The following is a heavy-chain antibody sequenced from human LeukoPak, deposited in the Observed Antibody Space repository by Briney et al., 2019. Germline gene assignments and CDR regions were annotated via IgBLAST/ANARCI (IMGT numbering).Heavy chain of an antibody. J-gene: IGHJ5*02. CDR2: INHSGST. CDR3: ARMLGYCSSTSCYGRFDP. Sequence: PSETLSLTCAVYGGSFSGYYWSWIRQPPGKGLEWIGEINHSGSTNYNPSLTSRVTISVDTSKNQFSLKLSSVTAADTAVYYCARMLGYCSSTSCYGRFDPWGQGTLVTVSS. V-gene: IGHV4-34*01. CDR1: GGSFSGYY. D-gene: IGHD2-2*01.